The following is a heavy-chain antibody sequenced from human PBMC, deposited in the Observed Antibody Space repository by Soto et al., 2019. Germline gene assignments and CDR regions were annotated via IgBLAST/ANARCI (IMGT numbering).Heavy chain of an antibody. CDR1: GGSFSGYY. J-gene: IGHJ4*02. D-gene: IGHD5-18*01. Sequence: SETLSLTCAVYGGSFSGYYWSWIRQPPGKGLEWIGEINHSGSTNYNPSLKSRVTISVDTSKNQFSLKLSSVTAADTAVYYCARRYSYGHFDYWGQGTLVTVS. V-gene: IGHV4-34*01. CDR2: INHSGST. CDR3: ARRYSYGHFDY.